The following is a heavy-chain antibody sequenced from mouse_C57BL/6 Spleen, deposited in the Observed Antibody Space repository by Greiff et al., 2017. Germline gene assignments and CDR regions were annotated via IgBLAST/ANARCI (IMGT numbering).Heavy chain of an antibody. CDR1: GFTFTDYY. D-gene: IGHD2-5*01. CDR2: IRNKANGYTT. J-gene: IGHJ4*01. CDR3: ERYKDSNYGFYAMDY. V-gene: IGHV7-3*01. Sequence: EVKLMESGGGLVQPGGSLSLSCAASGFTFTDYYMSWVRQPPGKALEWLGFIRNKANGYTTEYSASVKGRFTISRDNSQSILYLQMNALRAEDSATYYCERYKDSNYGFYAMDYWGQGTSGTVSS.